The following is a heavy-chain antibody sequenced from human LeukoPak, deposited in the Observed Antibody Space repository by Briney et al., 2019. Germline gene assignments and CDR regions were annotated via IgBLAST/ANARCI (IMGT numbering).Heavy chain of an antibody. CDR3: AKGTLYDSGWAYAFDI. V-gene: IGHV3-23*01. J-gene: IGHJ3*02. D-gene: IGHD3-16*01. CDR1: GFTFSNYA. CDR2: ISGSGGST. Sequence: PGGSLRLSCAASGFTFSNYAMSWVRQAPGKGLEWVSAISGSGGSTYYADSVKGRFTISRDNSKNTLYLRMNSLRAEDTAVYYCAKGTLYDSGWAYAFDIWGQGTMVTVSS.